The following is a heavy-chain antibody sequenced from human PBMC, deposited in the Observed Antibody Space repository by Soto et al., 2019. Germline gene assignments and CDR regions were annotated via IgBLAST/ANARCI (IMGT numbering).Heavy chain of an antibody. Sequence: GASVKVSCKASGYSFTTYNIHWVRQAPGQGLEWMGVVNPSSGSTSYAQKFQGRVTMTRDTSTSTVYMELSSLRSEDAAVYYCARWAPDAFHVWGQGTLVT. J-gene: IGHJ3*01. CDR2: VNPSSGST. V-gene: IGHV1-46*01. CDR3: ARWAPDAFHV. CDR1: GYSFTTYN.